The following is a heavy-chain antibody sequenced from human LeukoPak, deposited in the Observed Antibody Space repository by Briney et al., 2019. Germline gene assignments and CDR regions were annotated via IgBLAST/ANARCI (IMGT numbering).Heavy chain of an antibody. V-gene: IGHV1-18*04. CDR2: ISGYNGNT. CDR1: GYTFTTCG. CDR3: ARDLYYGSGSYYNDAFDI. J-gene: IGHJ3*02. Sequence: GASVKVSCKASGYTFTTCGISWVRQAPGQGLEWMGWISGYNGNTYYAQKLQGRVTMTRDTSTTTAYMELRSLGSDDTAVYYCARDLYYGSGSYYNDAFDIWGQGTMVTVSS. D-gene: IGHD3-10*01.